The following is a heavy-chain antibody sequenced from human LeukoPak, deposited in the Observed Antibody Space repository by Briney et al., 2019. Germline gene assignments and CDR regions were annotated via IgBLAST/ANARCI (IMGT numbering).Heavy chain of an antibody. CDR1: GGSLIGYY. J-gene: IGHJ4*02. CDR3: ARVDYTTSSPYLLPDS. Sequence: PSETLSLTCTVYGGSLIGYYWSWIRQPPGKGLEWIGYIYYSGSTNYNPSLKSRVTISVDTSKNQLSLRLTSMTAADTAVYYCARVDYTTSSPYLLPDSWGQGTLVTVSS. V-gene: IGHV4-59*01. D-gene: IGHD6-6*01. CDR2: IYYSGST.